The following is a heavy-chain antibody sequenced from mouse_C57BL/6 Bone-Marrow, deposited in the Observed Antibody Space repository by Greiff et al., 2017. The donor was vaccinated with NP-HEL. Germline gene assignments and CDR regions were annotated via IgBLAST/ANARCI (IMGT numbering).Heavy chain of an antibody. V-gene: IGHV14-4*01. J-gene: IGHJ3*01. D-gene: IGHD1-1*01. CDR1: GFNIKDDY. Sequence: EVQLQQSGAELVRPGASVKLSCTASGFNIKDDYMHWVKQRPEQGLEWIGWIDPENGDTESASKFQGKATITADTSSNTAYLPLSSLTSEDTAVYYCTPFCYYGSSQFAYWGQGTLVTVSA. CDR2: IDPENGDT. CDR3: TPFCYYGSSQFAY.